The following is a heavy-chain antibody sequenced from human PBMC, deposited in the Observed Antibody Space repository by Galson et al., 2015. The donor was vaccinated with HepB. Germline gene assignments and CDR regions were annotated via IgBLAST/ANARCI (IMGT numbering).Heavy chain of an antibody. CDR3: AREIYDSGNAFDI. J-gene: IGHJ3*02. Sequence: SETLSLTCAVYGGSFRGYYWSWIRQPPGKGLEWIGEINHSGSTNYNPSLKSRVTISVDTSKNQFSLKLSSVTAADTAVYYCAREIYDSGNAFDIWGQGTMVTVSS. CDR2: INHSGST. D-gene: IGHD3-9*01. V-gene: IGHV4-34*01. CDR1: GGSFRGYY.